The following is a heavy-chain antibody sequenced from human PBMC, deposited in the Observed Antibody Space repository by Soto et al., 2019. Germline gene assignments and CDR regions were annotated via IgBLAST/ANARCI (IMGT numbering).Heavy chain of an antibody. CDR1: GCSFSTSGMC. V-gene: IGHV2-70*01. D-gene: IGHD3-22*01. CDR2: IDWDDDK. Sequence: GSGPTLVNPTQTLTLTCTFSGCSFSTSGMCVSWIRQPPGKALEWLALIDWDDDKFYLTSLKTRLTISRDTSKNQVVLTMTNMDPLDTATYYSARTFYDTGNHYARIGYWGPGTLVTVSS. CDR3: ARTFYDTGNHYARIGY. J-gene: IGHJ4*02.